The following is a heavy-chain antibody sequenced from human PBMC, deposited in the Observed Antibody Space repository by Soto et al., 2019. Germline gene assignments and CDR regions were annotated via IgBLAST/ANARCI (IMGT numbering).Heavy chain of an antibody. V-gene: IGHV4-30-2*01. Sequence: LVNPTQTLTLTCTFSGFSLSTSGMCVSWIRQPPGKGLEWIGYIYHSGSTVYNPSLKSRVTISVDTSKNQFYLKVNSVTAADTAVYYCARDLWGYCGTDCYPLDVWGQGTTVTVSS. CDR1: GFSLSTSGMC. D-gene: IGHD2-21*02. CDR3: ARDLWGYCGTDCYPLDV. J-gene: IGHJ6*02. CDR2: IYHSGST.